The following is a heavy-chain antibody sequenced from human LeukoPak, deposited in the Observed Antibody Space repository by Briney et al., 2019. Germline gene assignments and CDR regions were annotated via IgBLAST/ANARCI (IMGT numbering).Heavy chain of an antibody. Sequence: GGSLRLSRVASGFTFSSYWMHWVRQDPRKGLVWVSRINGDGRNINYADSVRGRFTISRDNAKNSLYLQMNSLRAEDTAVYYCASLRARGLWGQGTLVTVSS. CDR3: ASLRARGL. V-gene: IGHV3-74*01. CDR2: INGDGRNI. J-gene: IGHJ4*02. CDR1: GFTFSSYW.